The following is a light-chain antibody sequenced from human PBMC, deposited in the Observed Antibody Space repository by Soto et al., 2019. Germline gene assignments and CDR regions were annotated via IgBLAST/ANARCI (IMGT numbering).Light chain of an antibody. CDR2: WAS. V-gene: IGKV4-1*01. J-gene: IGKJ2*01. CDR1: QSVLYSSNNKNY. Sequence: DIVMTQSADSLAVSLGERTTINCKSSQSVLYSSNNKNYLAWYQHKPGQPPNLLIYWASTRESVVPDRFSGSGSGTDFTLTISSLQAADVAVYYCQQYYSTPYTFGQGTKLEIK. CDR3: QQYYSTPYT.